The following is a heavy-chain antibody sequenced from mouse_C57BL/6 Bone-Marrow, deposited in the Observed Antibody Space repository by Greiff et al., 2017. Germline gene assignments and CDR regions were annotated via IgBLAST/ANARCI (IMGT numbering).Heavy chain of an antibody. Sequence: QVQLQQPGAELVKPGASVKMSCKASGYTFTSYWITWVKQRPGQGLEWIGDIHPDSGSTNYNEKFKSKATLTVDKSSSTAYMQLSSLTSEDSAIYYCASEGVGYCFDYWGQGTTLTVSS. D-gene: IGHD1-1*02. CDR1: GYTFTSYW. CDR3: ASEGVGYCFDY. V-gene: IGHV1-55*01. CDR2: IHPDSGST. J-gene: IGHJ2*01.